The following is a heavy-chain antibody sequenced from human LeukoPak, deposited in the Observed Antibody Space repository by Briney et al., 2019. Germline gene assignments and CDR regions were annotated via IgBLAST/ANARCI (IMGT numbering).Heavy chain of an antibody. D-gene: IGHD1-26*01. CDR1: GGSISSRSYY. CDR2: IYYSGST. CDR3: ARGSGSYFL. J-gene: IGHJ4*02. V-gene: IGHV4-39*07. Sequence: SETLSLTCTVSGGSISSRSYYWGWIRQPPGKGLERIGSIYYSGSTYYNPSLKSRVTISVDTSKNQFSLKLSSVTAADTAVYYCARGSGSYFLWGQGTLVTVSS.